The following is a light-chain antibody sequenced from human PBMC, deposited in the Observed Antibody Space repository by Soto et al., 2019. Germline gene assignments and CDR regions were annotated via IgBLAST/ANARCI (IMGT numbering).Light chain of an antibody. CDR1: QTISSY. CDR2: AAS. V-gene: IGKV3-15*01. Sequence: EVVLTQSPATLSVSPGERATLSCRASQTISSYLAWYQQKPGQAPRLLIYAASTRATGIPARFSGSGSGTEFPLRIGNLQVDDFGVYYCQQYNNWPPLTFGGGTKVEI. J-gene: IGKJ4*01. CDR3: QQYNNWPPLT.